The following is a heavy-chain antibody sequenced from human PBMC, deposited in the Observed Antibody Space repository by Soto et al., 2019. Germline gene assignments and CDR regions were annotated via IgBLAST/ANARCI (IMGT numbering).Heavy chain of an antibody. CDR2: INHSGSS. CDR1: GGTFSGYY. D-gene: IGHD3-3*01. CDR3: ARSATIFGVVIIQSYYYGMDV. V-gene: IGHV4-34*01. Sequence: PSETLSLTCAAYGGTFSGYYWSWLRQPPGKGLEWTGEINHSGSSNYNPSLQSRVTISVDTSKNQFSLKLSSVTAADTAVYYCARSATIFGVVIIQSYYYGMDVWGQGTTVTVSS. J-gene: IGHJ6*02.